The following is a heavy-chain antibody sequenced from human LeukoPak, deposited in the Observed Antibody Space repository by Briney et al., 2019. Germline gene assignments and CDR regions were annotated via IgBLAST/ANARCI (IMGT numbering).Heavy chain of an antibody. CDR2: INHSGST. CDR3: ARGVYYGSGSYYLTRQLAYYFDY. D-gene: IGHD3-10*01. CDR1: GGSFSGYY. Sequence: PSETLSLTCAVYGGSFSGYYWSWIRQPPGKGLEWIGEINHSGSTNYNPSLKSRVTISVDTSKNQFSLKLSSVTAADTAVYYCARGVYYGSGSYYLTRQLAYYFDYWGQGTLVTVSS. J-gene: IGHJ4*02. V-gene: IGHV4-34*01.